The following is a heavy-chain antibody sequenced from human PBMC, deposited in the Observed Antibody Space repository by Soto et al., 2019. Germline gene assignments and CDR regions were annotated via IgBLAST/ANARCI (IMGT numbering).Heavy chain of an antibody. Sequence: QVQLVQSGAEVKKPGASVKVSCKASGYTFTSYGISWVRQAPGQGLEWMGWISAYNGNTNYAQKLQGRVTMTTDTYTSTAYMELRGLRSDATAVYYCARDRARVVVPAAPPDYWGQGTLVTVSS. J-gene: IGHJ4*02. V-gene: IGHV1-18*01. D-gene: IGHD2-2*01. CDR2: ISAYNGNT. CDR3: ARDRARVVVPAAPPDY. CDR1: GYTFTSYG.